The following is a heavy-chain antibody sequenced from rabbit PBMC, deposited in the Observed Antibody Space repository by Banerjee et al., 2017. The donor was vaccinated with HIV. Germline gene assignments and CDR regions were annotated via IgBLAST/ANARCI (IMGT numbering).Heavy chain of an antibody. CDR2: VYAGTTNIT. Sequence: QEQLEESGGDLVKPEGSLTLTCTASGFSFSDNYWICWVRQAPGKGLEWIAGVYAGTTNITYYASWAKGRFTISKTSSTTVTLQMTSLAAADTATYFCARSGADSSYGSTLWGPGTLVTVS. D-gene: IGHD6-1*01. CDR1: GFSFSDNYW. CDR3: ARSGADSSYGSTL. V-gene: IGHV1S45*01. J-gene: IGHJ4*01.